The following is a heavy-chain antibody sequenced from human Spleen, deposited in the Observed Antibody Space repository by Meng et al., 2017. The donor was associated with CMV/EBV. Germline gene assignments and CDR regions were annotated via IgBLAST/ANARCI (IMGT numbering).Heavy chain of an antibody. Sequence: GESLKISCAASGFTFSSYSMNWVRQAPGKGLEWVSSISSSSSYIYYADSVKGRFTISRDNAKNSLYLQMNSLRAEDTAVYYCASQVYSSRDYWGQGTLVTSPQ. J-gene: IGHJ4*02. CDR2: ISSSSSYI. CDR1: GFTFSSYS. V-gene: IGHV3-21*01. D-gene: IGHD5-18*01. CDR3: ASQVYSSRDY.